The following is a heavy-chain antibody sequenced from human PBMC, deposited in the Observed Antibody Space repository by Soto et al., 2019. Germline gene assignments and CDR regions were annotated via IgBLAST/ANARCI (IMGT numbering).Heavy chain of an antibody. Sequence: QVQLVQSGAEVKKPGASVKVSCKSSGYSFTGYYMHWVRQAPGQGLEWMGWINPNSGGTNYAQKFQGRVTMTRDTLISAACMELSGLRSDDTAVNYCARDGTRLPSLGGRINTKKNCFDPWGQGSLVTVSS. CDR3: ARDGTRLPSLGGRINTKKNCFDP. V-gene: IGHV1-2*02. D-gene: IGHD3-10*01. J-gene: IGHJ5*02. CDR2: INPNSGGT. CDR1: GYSFTGYY.